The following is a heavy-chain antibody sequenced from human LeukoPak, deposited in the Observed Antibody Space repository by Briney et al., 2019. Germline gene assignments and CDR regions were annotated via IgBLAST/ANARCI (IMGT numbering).Heavy chain of an antibody. CDR1: GGSISSSSYY. J-gene: IGHJ3*02. V-gene: IGHV4-61*05. D-gene: IGHD3-9*01. Sequence: SETLSLTCTVSGGSISSSSYYWGWIRQPPGKGLEWIGYIYYSGSTNYNPSLKSRVTISVDTSKNQFSLKLSSVTAADTAVYYCARGWGYYDILTGYYRSPDDAFDIWGQGTMVTVSS. CDR2: IYYSGST. CDR3: ARGWGYYDILTGYYRSPDDAFDI.